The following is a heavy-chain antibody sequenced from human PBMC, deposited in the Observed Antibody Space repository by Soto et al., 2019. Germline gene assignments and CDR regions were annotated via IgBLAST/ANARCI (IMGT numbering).Heavy chain of an antibody. CDR2: IRSKACGGTT. Sequence: GGSLRLSCTASGFTFGDYSMSWVRQAAWKGLEWVGFIRSKACGGTTESAASVKGRFTISRDDSKSIAYLQMNSLKTEDRAVYYSNRTYYYDSSAYYYVAVHFDCCGRFTLVTVCS. V-gene: IGHV3-49*04. CDR3: NRTYYYDSSAYYYVAVHFDC. D-gene: IGHD3-22*01. J-gene: IGHJ4*02. CDR1: GFTFGDYS.